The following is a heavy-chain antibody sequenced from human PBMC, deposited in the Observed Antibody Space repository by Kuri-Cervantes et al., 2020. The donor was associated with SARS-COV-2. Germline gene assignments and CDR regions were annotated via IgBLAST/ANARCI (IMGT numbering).Heavy chain of an antibody. J-gene: IGHJ3*02. V-gene: IGHV1-46*01. CDR1: GYTFTSYY. Sequence: ASVKVSCKASGYTFTSYYMHWVRQAPGQGLEWMGIINPSGGSTSYAQKFQGRVTMTRDTSTSTVYMELSSQRSEDTAVYYCARVPRGQWLVPGDAFDIWGQGTMVTVSS. CDR2: INPSGGST. CDR3: ARVPRGQWLVPGDAFDI. D-gene: IGHD6-19*01.